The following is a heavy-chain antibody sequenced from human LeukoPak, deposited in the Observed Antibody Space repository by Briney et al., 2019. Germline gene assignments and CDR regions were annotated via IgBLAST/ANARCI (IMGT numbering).Heavy chain of an antibody. CDR2: ISWSSGII. V-gene: IGHV3-9*01. D-gene: IGHD3-3*01. Sequence: GRSLRLSCAASGFTFDDYAMHWVRQAPGKGLEWVSGISWSSGIIGYADSVKGRFTISRDNAKNSLDLQMESLRAEDTAVYYCAKDTGSPADAITMEDNAFDIWGQGTMVTVSS. CDR3: AKDTGSPADAITMEDNAFDI. J-gene: IGHJ3*02. CDR1: GFTFDDYA.